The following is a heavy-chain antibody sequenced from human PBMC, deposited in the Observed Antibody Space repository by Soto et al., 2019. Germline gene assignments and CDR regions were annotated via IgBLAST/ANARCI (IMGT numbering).Heavy chain of an antibody. J-gene: IGHJ4*02. CDR3: ATGGVDILTGYYTTRFDY. Sequence: ASVKGSCKVSGYTLTELFMHWVRQAPGKGLEWMGGFDPEDGETIYAQKFQGRVTMTEDTSTDTAYMELSSLRSEDTAVYYCATGGVDILTGYYTTRFDYWGQGTLVTVS. CDR2: FDPEDGET. V-gene: IGHV1-24*01. D-gene: IGHD3-9*01. CDR1: GYTLTELF.